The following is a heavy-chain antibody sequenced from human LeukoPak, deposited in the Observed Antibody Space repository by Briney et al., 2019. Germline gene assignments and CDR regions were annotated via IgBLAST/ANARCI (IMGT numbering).Heavy chain of an antibody. Sequence: SETLSLTCTVSGGSISSSSYYWGWIRQPPGKGLEWIGSIYYTGSTYYNPSLKSRVTISVDTSKNHFSLKVTSVTAADTAVYYCAPQQDSYGPLDYWGQGALVTVSS. CDR3: APQQDSYGPLDY. D-gene: IGHD5-18*01. CDR2: IYYTGST. J-gene: IGHJ4*02. V-gene: IGHV4-39*02. CDR1: GGSISSSSYY.